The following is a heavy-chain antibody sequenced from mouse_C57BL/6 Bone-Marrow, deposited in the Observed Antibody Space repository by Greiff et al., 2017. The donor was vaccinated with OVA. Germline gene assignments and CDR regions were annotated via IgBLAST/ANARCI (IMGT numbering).Heavy chain of an antibody. D-gene: IGHD2-5*01. J-gene: IGHJ3*01. V-gene: IGHV2-2*01. CDR2: IWSGGST. CDR3: ARSLYSNYRGFAY. CDR1: GFSLTSYG. Sequence: QVQLQQSGPGLVQPSQSLSITCTVSGFSLTSYGVHWVRQSPGTGLEWLGVIWSGGSTDSTAAFISRLSISKDNSKSQVFFKMNSLQADDTAIYYCARSLYSNYRGFAYWGQGTLVTVSA.